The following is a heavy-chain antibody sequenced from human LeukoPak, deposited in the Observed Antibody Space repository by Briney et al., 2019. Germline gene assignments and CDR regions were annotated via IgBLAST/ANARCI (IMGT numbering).Heavy chain of an antibody. CDR3: ASAAVIWYCDL. V-gene: IGHV1-69*04. CDR2: IIPFLDVT. D-gene: IGHD6-25*01. Sequence: GSSVKVSCKASGVTFSNYGFSWVRQAPGQGLEWMGRIIPFLDVTTYAQKFQDRVTISADKSTNTVYMEINSLKSEDTAVYFCASAAVIWYCDLWGRGSLVTVSS. J-gene: IGHJ2*01. CDR1: GVTFSNYG.